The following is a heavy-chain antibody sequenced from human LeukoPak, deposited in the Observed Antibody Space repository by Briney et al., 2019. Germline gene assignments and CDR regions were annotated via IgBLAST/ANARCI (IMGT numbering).Heavy chain of an antibody. CDR2: ISYDGSNK. J-gene: IGHJ5*02. CDR3: ARDYCSSTSCPNWFDP. Sequence: GGSLRLSCAASGFTFSSYAMHWVRQAPGKGLEWVAVISYDGSNKYYADSVKGRFTISRDNSKNTLYLQMNSLRAEDTAVYYCARDYCSSTSCPNWFDPWGQGTLVTVSS. V-gene: IGHV3-30*04. CDR1: GFTFSSYA. D-gene: IGHD2-2*01.